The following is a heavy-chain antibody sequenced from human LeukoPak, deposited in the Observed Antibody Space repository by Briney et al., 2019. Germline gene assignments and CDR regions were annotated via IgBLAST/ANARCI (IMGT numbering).Heavy chain of an antibody. CDR3: AKPISGGLVVTAHWFHP. Sequence: GGSLRLSCAASGFAFSFYAMGWLRQPPGKGLEWVSTINANSGTTSYAASVRGRFTVSRDNSKNTLYLQVNTLRADDTAVYYCAKPISGGLVVTAHWFHPWGQGTLVVVSS. J-gene: IGHJ5*01. V-gene: IGHV3-23*01. CDR2: INANSGTT. D-gene: IGHD2-21*02. CDR1: GFAFSFYA.